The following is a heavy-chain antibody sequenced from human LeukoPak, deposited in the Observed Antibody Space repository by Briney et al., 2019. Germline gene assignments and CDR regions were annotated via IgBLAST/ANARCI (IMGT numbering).Heavy chain of an antibody. CDR3: AKSPPDNYHYYYGMDV. CDR2: INWSGGRT. V-gene: IGHV3-20*01. J-gene: IGHJ6*02. Sequence: GGSLRLSCAASGFMFDDYGMSWVRQAPGKGLEWVSGINWSGGRTGYGDSLKGRFTISRDNAKNTLYLQMSSLRAEDTAVYHCAKSPPDNYHYYYGMDVWGQGTTVTVSS. D-gene: IGHD5-24*01. CDR1: GFMFDDYG.